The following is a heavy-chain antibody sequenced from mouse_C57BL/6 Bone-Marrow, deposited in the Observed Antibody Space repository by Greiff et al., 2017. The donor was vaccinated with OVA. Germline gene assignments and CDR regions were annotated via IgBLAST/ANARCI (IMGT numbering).Heavy chain of an antibody. CDR3: AREDYYGSNAY. CDR1: GYSITSGYS. D-gene: IGHD1-1*01. Sequence: DVQLQESGPGLVKPSQSLSLTCSVTGYSITSGYSWNWIRQFPGNKLEWMGFISYDGSNNYNPSLKNRISITRDTSKNQFFLKLNSVTTEDTATYYCAREDYYGSNAYWGQGTLVTVSA. V-gene: IGHV3-6*01. J-gene: IGHJ3*01. CDR2: ISYDGSN.